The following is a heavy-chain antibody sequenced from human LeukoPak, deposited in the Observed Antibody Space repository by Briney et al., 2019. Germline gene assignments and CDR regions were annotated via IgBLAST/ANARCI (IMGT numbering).Heavy chain of an antibody. V-gene: IGHV1-24*01. CDR2: LDREDGET. CDR1: GSSLTELS. Sequence: ASVKVSCKVSGSSLTELSIHWVRQSPGYGLVWMGGLDREDGETIYAQKFQGRVTMTEDTPTHTSYIELSSLRSDDAAVYYCATSGILDFWGQGTLVTVSS. J-gene: IGHJ4*02. CDR3: ATSGILDF.